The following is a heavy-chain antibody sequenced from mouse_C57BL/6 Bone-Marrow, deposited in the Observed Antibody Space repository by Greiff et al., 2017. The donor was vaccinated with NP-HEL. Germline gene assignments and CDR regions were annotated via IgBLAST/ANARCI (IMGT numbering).Heavy chain of an antibody. J-gene: IGHJ2*01. D-gene: IGHD1-1*01. CDR2: IRNKANGYTT. CDR1: GFTFTDYY. Sequence: EVQGVESGGGLVQPGGSLSLSCAASGFTFTDYYMSWVRQPPGKALEWLGFIRNKANGYTTEYSASVKGRFTISRDNSQSILYLQMNALRAEDSATYYCARLTTVVSHFDYWGKGTTLTVSS. CDR3: ARLTTVVSHFDY. V-gene: IGHV7-3*01.